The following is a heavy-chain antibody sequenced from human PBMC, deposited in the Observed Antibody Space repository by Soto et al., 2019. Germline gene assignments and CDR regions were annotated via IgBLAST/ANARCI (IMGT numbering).Heavy chain of an antibody. CDR1: GDSVSSNSAA. CDR3: ARAGYFDSIGYSYGLDY. J-gene: IGHJ4*02. Sequence: SQTLSLTCAISGDSVSSNSAAWNWIRQSPSRGLEWLGRTYYRSKWNTDYAVSVKSRITINPDTSKNQFSLQLNSVTAEDTAVYYCARAGYFDSIGYSYGLDYWGQGTLVTGAS. V-gene: IGHV6-1*01. D-gene: IGHD3-22*01. CDR2: TYYRSKWNT.